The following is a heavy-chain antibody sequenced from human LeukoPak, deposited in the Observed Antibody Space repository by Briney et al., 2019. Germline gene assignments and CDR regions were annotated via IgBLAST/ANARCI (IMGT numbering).Heavy chain of an antibody. CDR1: GYTFIGYY. CDR3: ARDDSDYGENAFDI. V-gene: IGHV1-2*02. D-gene: IGHD4-17*01. J-gene: IGHJ3*02. Sequence: GASVKVSCKASGYTFIGYYMHWVRQAPGQGLEWMGWINPNSGGTNYAQKFQGRVTMTRDTSISTAYMELSRLRSDDTAVYYCARDDSDYGENAFDIWGQGTMVTVSS. CDR2: INPNSGGT.